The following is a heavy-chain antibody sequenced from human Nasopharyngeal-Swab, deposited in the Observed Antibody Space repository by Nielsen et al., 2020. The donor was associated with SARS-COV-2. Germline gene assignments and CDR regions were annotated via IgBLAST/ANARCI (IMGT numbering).Heavy chain of an antibody. CDR3: ARAVNSSSWYSWYYYYYMDV. J-gene: IGHJ6*03. D-gene: IGHD6-13*01. CDR2: IKQDGSEK. CDR1: GFTFSSYW. V-gene: IGHV3-7*03. Sequence: GGSLRLSCAASGFTFSSYWMSWVRQAPGKGLEWVANIKQDGSEKYYVDSVKGRFTISRDNAKNSLYLQMNSLRAEDTAVYYCARAVNSSSWYSWYYYYYMDVWGKGTTVTVSS.